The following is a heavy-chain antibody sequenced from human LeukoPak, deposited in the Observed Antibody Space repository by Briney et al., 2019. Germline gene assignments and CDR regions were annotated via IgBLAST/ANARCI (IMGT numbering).Heavy chain of an antibody. V-gene: IGHV3-23*01. J-gene: IGHJ3*02. Sequence: PGGSLRLSCAASGFTFSSYAMSWVRQAPGKGLEWVSAISGSGGSTYYADSVKGRFTISRDNSKNTLYLQMNSLRAEDTAVYYCAKDPPVPGPDDMVVVRITFNSGGAHDAFDIWGQGTMVTVSS. CDR2: ISGSGGST. CDR3: AKDPPVPGPDDMVVVRITFNSGGAHDAFDI. D-gene: IGHD2-15*01. CDR1: GFTFSSYA.